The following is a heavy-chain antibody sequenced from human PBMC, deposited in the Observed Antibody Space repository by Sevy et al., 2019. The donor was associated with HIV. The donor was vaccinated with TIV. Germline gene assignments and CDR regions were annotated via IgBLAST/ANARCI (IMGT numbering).Heavy chain of an antibody. CDR3: AAGNRVRGPQLIEDWYYYYMDV. CDR1: GFTFTSSA. Sequence: ASVKVSCKASGFTFTSSAVQWVRQARGQRLEWIGWIVVGSGNTNYAQKFQERVTITRDMSTSTAYMELSSLRSEDTAVYYCAAGNRVRGPQLIEDWYYYYMDVWGKGTTVTVPS. V-gene: IGHV1-58*01. CDR2: IVVGSGNT. D-gene: IGHD3-10*01. J-gene: IGHJ6*03.